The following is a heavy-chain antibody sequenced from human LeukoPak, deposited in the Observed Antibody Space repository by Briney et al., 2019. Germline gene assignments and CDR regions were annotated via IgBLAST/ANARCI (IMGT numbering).Heavy chain of an antibody. V-gene: IGHV3-21*01. J-gene: IGHJ4*02. CDR2: ISSSSYI. CDR3: ARARSSGWYRDY. D-gene: IGHD6-19*01. Sequence: GGSLRLSCAASGFTFSSYSMNWVRQAPGKGLEWVSSISSSSYIYYADSVKGRFTISRDNVENSLYLQMNSLRAEDTAVYYCARARSSGWYRDYWGQGTLVTVSS. CDR1: GFTFSSYS.